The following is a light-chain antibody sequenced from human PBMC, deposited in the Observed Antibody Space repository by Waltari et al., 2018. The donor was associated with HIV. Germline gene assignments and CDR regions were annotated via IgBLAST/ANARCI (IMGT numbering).Light chain of an antibody. V-gene: IGKV1-39*01. CDR3: QQSYTTPLT. J-gene: IGKJ4*01. Sequence: DIQLTQSPSSLSASVGDRVTITCRSSQSIITDLNWDQQKAGKAPKLLIYGASSLQSGVPSRFSGSGSGTEFTLTISSLQPEDFATYYCQQSYTTPLTFGGGTKVEIK. CDR1: QSIITD. CDR2: GAS.